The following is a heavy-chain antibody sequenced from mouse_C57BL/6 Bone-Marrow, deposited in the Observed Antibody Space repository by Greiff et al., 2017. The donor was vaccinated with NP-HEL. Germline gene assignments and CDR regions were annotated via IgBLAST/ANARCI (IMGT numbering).Heavy chain of an antibody. CDR1: GYTFIDYY. D-gene: IGHD2-5*01. CDR2: INPYNGGT. V-gene: IGHV1-19*01. CDR3: ARGSNVAY. Sequence: EVKLMESGPVLVKPGASVKMSCKASGYTFIDYYMNWVKQSHGKSLEWIGVINPYNGGTSYNQKFKGKATLTVDKSSSTAYMELNSLTSEDSAVYYCARGSNVAYWGQGTLVTVST. J-gene: IGHJ3*01.